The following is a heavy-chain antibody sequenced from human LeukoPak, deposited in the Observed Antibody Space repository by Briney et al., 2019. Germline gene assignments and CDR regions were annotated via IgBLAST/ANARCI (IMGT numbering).Heavy chain of an antibody. J-gene: IGHJ5*02. Sequence: GGSLRLSCAASGFTFNTYTMNWVRQAPWKGLEWVSSITASSTAIYSADSVKGRFTISRDNAKNSLYLQMNSLRTEDTAVYYCARGGYDFWSGYYPNYFDPWGQGTLVTVSS. D-gene: IGHD3-3*01. V-gene: IGHV3-21*01. CDR3: ARGGYDFWSGYYPNYFDP. CDR2: ITASSTAI. CDR1: GFTFNTYT.